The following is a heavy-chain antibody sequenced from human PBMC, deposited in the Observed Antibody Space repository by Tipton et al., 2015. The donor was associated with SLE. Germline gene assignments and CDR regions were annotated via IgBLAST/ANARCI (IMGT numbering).Heavy chain of an antibody. CDR2: IYTSGST. V-gene: IGHV4-61*02. D-gene: IGHD1-7*01. Sequence: TLSLTCTVSGGSISSGSYYWSWIRQPAGKGLEWIGRIYTSGSTNYNPSLKSRVTISVDTSKNQFSLKLSSVTAADTAVYYCARAQINWNYGESTDYYYGMDVWGQGTTVTVSS. CDR1: GGSISSGSYY. CDR3: ARAQINWNYGESTDYYYGMDV. J-gene: IGHJ6*02.